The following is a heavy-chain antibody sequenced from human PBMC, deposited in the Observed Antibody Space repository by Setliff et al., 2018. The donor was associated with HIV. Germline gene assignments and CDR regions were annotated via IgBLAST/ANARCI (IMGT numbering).Heavy chain of an antibody. CDR1: GGSFSEYY. J-gene: IGHJ6*03. CDR2: INHSGST. Sequence: SETLSLTCAVYGGSFSEYYWSWIRQSPGKGLEWIGEINHSGSTHYNPPLKSRATISVDTSKNQFSLRLYSVTAADTAVYYCARGATLLPGYSDRWEYFYMDVWAKGTTVTVSS. V-gene: IGHV4-34*01. D-gene: IGHD5-12*01. CDR3: ARGATLLPGYSDRWEYFYMDV.